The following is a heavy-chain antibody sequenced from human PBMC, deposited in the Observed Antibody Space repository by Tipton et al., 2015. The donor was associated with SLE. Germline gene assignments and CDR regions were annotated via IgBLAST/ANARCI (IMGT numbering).Heavy chain of an antibody. V-gene: IGHV4-59*01. Sequence: TLSLTCTISGGSIKSSYWSWIRQPPGKGLEWIGYFYYSGSTNYNPSRNSRVTISVDTSKNQFSLKLSSVTAADTAVYYCARGDYNDAVGYWGQGTVVTVSS. CDR2: FYYSGST. J-gene: IGHJ4*02. CDR1: GGSIKSSY. D-gene: IGHD4-11*01. CDR3: ARGDYNDAVGY.